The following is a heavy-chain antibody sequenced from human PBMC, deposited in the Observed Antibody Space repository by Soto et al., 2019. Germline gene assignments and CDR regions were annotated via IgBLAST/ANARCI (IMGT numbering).Heavy chain of an antibody. V-gene: IGHV2-5*02. CDR2: IYWDDDK. D-gene: IGHD2-2*01. CDR3: AHSPLYCISTSCYGDYYYYYGMDL. Sequence: QITLKESGPTLVKPTQTLTLTCTFSGFSLSTSGVGVGWIRQPPGKALEWLALIYWDDDKRYSPSLKSRLTITKDTSKNQVVLTMTNMDPVDTATYYCAHSPLYCISTSCYGDYYYYYGMDLWGQGTTVTVSS. J-gene: IGHJ6*02. CDR1: GFSLSTSGVG.